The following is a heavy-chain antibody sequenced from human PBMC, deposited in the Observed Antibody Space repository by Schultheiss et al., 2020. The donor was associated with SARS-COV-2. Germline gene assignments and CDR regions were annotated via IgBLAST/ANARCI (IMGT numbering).Heavy chain of an antibody. J-gene: IGHJ5*02. CDR2: IYYSGST. Sequence: GSLRLSCTVSGGSISSSSYYWGWIRQPPGKGLEWIGYIYYSGSTNYNPSLKSRVTISVDKSKNQFSLKLSSVTAADTAVYYCARDYYDSSGDHTDPSNWFDPWGQGTLVTVSS. CDR3: ARDYYDSSGDHTDPSNWFDP. D-gene: IGHD3-22*01. CDR1: GGSISSSSYY. V-gene: IGHV4-61*05.